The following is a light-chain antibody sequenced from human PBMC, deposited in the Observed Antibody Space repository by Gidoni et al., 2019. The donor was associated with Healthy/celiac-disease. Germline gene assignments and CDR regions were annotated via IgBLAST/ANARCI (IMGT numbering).Light chain of an antibody. CDR2: AAS. CDR3: QKYNSAPFT. Sequence: DIQLTESLSSLSASVGDRVTITCRASQGISNYLAWYQQKPGKVPKLLIYAASTLQSGVPSRFSGSGSGTDFTLTISSLQPEDVATYYGQKYNSAPFTFGPGTKVEIK. V-gene: IGKV1-27*01. J-gene: IGKJ3*01. CDR1: QGISNY.